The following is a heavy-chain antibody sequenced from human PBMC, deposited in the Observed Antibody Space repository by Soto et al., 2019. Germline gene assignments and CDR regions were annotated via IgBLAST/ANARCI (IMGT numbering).Heavy chain of an antibody. CDR3: AMSEDIVVVPAAMLDY. V-gene: IGHV1-69*02. CDR2: IIPTLGIA. J-gene: IGHJ4*02. Sequence: SVKVSCKASGGTFSSYTISWVRQAPGQGLEWMGRIIPTLGIANYAQKFQGRVTITADKSTSTAYMELSSLRSEDTAVYYCAMSEDIVVVPAAMLDYWGQGTLVTVSS. CDR1: GGTFSSYT. D-gene: IGHD2-2*01.